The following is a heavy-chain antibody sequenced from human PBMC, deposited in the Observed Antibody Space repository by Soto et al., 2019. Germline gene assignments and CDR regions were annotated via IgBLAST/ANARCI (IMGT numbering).Heavy chain of an antibody. CDR2: INHSGTT. Sequence: QVHLEQWGAGLLNPSETLSLTSAVYGGSLSGYYWSWVRQSPGKGLEWIGEINHSGTTNYNPSLRTRVTTPPDTSKHPFSLRLSSATAADSAVYYCASYHYLDLWTGSRHYMDVWGRGTTVTVSS. CDR3: ASYHYLDLWTGSRHYMDV. J-gene: IGHJ6*03. V-gene: IGHV4-34*01. CDR1: GGSLSGYY. D-gene: IGHD3-9*01.